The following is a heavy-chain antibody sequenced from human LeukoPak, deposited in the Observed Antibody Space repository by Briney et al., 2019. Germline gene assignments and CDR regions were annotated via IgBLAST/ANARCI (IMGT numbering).Heavy chain of an antibody. Sequence: SETLSLTCTVSGGSISSYYWSWIRQPPGKGLEWIGRIYTSGSTNYNPSLKSRITMSVDTSKNQFSLNLNSVTAAAAAVYYCARFPPLYCRTSSCYTRSFDFWGQGILVTVSS. CDR1: GGSISSYY. D-gene: IGHD2-2*02. CDR3: ARFPPLYCRTSSCYTRSFDF. CDR2: IYTSGST. J-gene: IGHJ4*02. V-gene: IGHV4-4*07.